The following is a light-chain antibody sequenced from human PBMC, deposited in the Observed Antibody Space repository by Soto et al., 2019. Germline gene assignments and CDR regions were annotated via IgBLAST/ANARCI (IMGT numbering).Light chain of an antibody. V-gene: IGKV3-20*01. Sequence: EIVLTQSPGTLSLSPGERATLSCRASQSVSSSYLAWYQQKPGQAPRLLIYGASSRATGIPDRFSGSGSGTEFTLTISRLEPEDSAVYYCQQYGSSPWTFGQGTKVEIK. CDR2: GAS. J-gene: IGKJ1*01. CDR3: QQYGSSPWT. CDR1: QSVSSSY.